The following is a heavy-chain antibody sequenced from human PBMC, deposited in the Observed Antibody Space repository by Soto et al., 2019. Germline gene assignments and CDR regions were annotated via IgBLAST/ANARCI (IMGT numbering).Heavy chain of an antibody. CDR2: IDWDDDK. V-gene: IGHV2-70*04. Sequence: LVNRTQTLTLTCTFSGFSLSTAGMRVTWIRQPPGKALEWLARIDWDDDKFYSTSLKARLSISKDTSKNQVVLTMTNMDPVDTATYYCARIGNDHGDSFDSWGQGTLVTASS. D-gene: IGHD4-17*01. CDR1: GFSLSTAGMR. J-gene: IGHJ4*02. CDR3: ARIGNDHGDSFDS.